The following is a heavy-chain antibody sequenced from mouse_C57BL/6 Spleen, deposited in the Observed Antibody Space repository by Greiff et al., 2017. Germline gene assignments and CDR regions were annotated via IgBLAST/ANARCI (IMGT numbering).Heavy chain of an antibody. D-gene: IGHD2-2*01. Sequence: QVQLQQPGAELVKPGASVKMSCKASGYTFTSYWITWVKQRPGQGLEWIGDIYPGSGSTNYNEKFKSKATLTVDTSSSTAYMQLSSLTSEDSAVYYCARWLPSYCYAMDDWGQGTSVTVSA. V-gene: IGHV1-55*01. CDR3: ARWLPSYCYAMDD. CDR2: IYPGSGST. CDR1: GYTFTSYW. J-gene: IGHJ4*01.